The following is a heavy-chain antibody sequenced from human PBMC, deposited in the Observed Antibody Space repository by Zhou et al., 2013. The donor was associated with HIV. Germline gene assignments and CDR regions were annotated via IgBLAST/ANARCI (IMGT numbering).Heavy chain of an antibody. Sequence: QVQLVQSGAEVKKPGSSVKVSCKASGGTISSYAFSWVRQAPGQGLEWMAWISANNGKTHYPQNLQGRVIVTTETSTSTAYMELRSLRSDDTAVYYCARALSTRWGGGGYYYMDVWGKGTTVTVS. CDR1: GGTISSYA. D-gene: IGHD6-19*01. CDR2: ISANNGKT. J-gene: IGHJ6*03. CDR3: ARALSTRWGGGGYYYMDV. V-gene: IGHV1-18*01.